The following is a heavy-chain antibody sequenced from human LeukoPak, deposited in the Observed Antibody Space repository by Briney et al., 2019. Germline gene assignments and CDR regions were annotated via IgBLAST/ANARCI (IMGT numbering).Heavy chain of an antibody. Sequence: GGSLRLSCAASGFTFSSYGMHWVRQAPGKGLEWVAVISYDGSNKYYADSVKGRFTISRDNSKNTLYLQMNSLRAEDTAVYYCAKGPLYYYDSSGPLDYWGQGTLVTVSS. CDR2: ISYDGSNK. CDR1: GFTFSSYG. J-gene: IGHJ4*02. CDR3: AKGPLYYYDSSGPLDY. V-gene: IGHV3-30*18. D-gene: IGHD3-22*01.